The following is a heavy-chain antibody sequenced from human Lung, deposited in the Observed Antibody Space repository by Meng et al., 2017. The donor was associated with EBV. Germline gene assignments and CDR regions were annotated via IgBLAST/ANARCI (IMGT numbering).Heavy chain of an antibody. V-gene: IGHV4-39*01. CDR3: ARRMTVAIDF. CDR1: RCFVSCSSYY. D-gene: IGHD5-12*01. J-gene: IGHJ4*02. CDR2: GSYNTRS. Sequence: LSTRCSVSRCFVSCSSYYGGWISQQPGRAADWIGVGSYNTRSYSNPDLKSRFTISGDRSQCQFCLKVTSVTAADTAVYYCARRMTVAIDFWGQGTLVTVSS.